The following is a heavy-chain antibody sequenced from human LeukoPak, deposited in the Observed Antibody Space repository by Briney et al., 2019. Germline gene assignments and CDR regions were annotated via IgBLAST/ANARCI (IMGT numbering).Heavy chain of an antibody. J-gene: IGHJ4*02. D-gene: IGHD2-2*01. V-gene: IGHV4-59*01. CDR3: ARAGRVVPAAYDY. CDR1: RPSLSSYY. Sequence: SQSLSLTSTVSRPSLSSYYTRWVRQPREKGREWIGYIYYSGRTNYNPSLKSRVTISVDTSKNQFSLKLSYVTAADTAVYYCARAGRVVPAAYDYWGQGTLVTVSS. CDR2: IYYSGRT.